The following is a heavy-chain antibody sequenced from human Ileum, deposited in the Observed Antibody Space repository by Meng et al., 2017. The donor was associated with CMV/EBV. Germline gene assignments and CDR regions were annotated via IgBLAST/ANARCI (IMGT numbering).Heavy chain of an antibody. CDR1: GYNFRDYG. D-gene: IGHD1-26*01. CDR2: IRGDNGNT. V-gene: IGHV1-18*01. Sequence: QVLLVQSGGEGKETGDSVRVSCKASGYNFRDYGVTWVRQVPGQGLEWMGWIRGDNGNTNYAQKFQGRVTMTTDTFTRTAYMQLRTLRSDDSAMYYCARGKPNLVGATGFDHWGQGTLVTVSS. J-gene: IGHJ4*02. CDR3: ARGKPNLVGATGFDH.